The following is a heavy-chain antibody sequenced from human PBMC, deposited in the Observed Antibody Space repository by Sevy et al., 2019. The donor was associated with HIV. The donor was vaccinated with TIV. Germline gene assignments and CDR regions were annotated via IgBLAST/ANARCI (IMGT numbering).Heavy chain of an antibody. J-gene: IGHJ6*02. CDR3: ARNYDDFWSRTVYYYYGMDV. V-gene: IGHV1-46*01. CDR1: GYTFTSYY. CDR2: INPSGGST. Sequence: ASVKVSCKASGYTFTSYYMHWVRQAPGQGLEWMGIINPSGGSTSYAQKFQGRVTMTRDTSTSTVYMELSSLRSEDTAVYYCARNYDDFWSRTVYYYYGMDVWGQGTTVTVSS. D-gene: IGHD3-3*01.